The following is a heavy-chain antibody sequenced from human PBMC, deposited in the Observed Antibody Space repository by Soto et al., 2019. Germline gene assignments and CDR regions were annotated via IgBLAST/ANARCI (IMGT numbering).Heavy chain of an antibody. CDR2: ISGSGDST. Sequence: EVQVLESGGGSVQPGGSLRLSCAASGFTFSSYAMSWVRQAPGKGLEWVSAISGSGDSTRYADSVQGRFTISRDTSKHTLYLQMNSLRAEDTAVYYCAKFSYGDYSYYYYGMDVWGQGTTVTVSS. D-gene: IGHD4-17*01. V-gene: IGHV3-23*01. CDR1: GFTFSSYA. CDR3: AKFSYGDYSYYYYGMDV. J-gene: IGHJ6*02.